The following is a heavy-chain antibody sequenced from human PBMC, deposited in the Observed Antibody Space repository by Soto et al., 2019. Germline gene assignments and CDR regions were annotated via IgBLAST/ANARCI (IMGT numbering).Heavy chain of an antibody. CDR2: ISSSSSYI. J-gene: IGHJ4*02. V-gene: IGHV3-21*01. D-gene: IGHD4-17*01. CDR1: GFTFSSYS. CDR3: ARGGVYGDYDFDY. Sequence: EVQLVESGGGLVKPGGSLRLSCAASGFTFSSYSMNWVRQAPGKGLEWVSSISSSSSYIYYADSVKGRFTIPRDNAKNSLYLQMNSLRAEDTAVYYCARGGVYGDYDFDYWGQGTLVTVSS.